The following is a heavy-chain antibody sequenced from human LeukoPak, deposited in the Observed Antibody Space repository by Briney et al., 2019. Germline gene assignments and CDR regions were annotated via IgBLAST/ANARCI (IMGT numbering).Heavy chain of an antibody. V-gene: IGHV3-23*01. CDR3: AKEEYSSSERPFDS. CDR1: GFTFSTYV. CDR2: ISNSGYAT. Sequence: GGSLRLSCAASGFTFSTYVMSWVRQAPGKGLEWVSTISNSGYATYYADSVKGRFTISRDNSKNTLYLQMNSLRAEDTALYYCAKEEYSSSERPFDSWGQGTLVTVSS. J-gene: IGHJ4*02. D-gene: IGHD6-6*01.